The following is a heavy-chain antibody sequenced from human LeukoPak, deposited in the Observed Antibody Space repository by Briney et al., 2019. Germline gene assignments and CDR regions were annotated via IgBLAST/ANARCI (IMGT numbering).Heavy chain of an antibody. CDR3: ARGTYSYGYSSYYYYMDV. V-gene: IGHV1-2*02. J-gene: IGHJ6*03. Sequence: GASVKVSCKASGYTFTGYYMHWVRQAPGQGLEWMGWINPNSGGTNYAQKFQGRVTMTRDTSISTAYMELSRLRSDDTAVYYCARGTYSYGYSSYYYYMDVWGKGTTVTVSS. D-gene: IGHD5-18*01. CDR2: INPNSGGT. CDR1: GYTFTGYY.